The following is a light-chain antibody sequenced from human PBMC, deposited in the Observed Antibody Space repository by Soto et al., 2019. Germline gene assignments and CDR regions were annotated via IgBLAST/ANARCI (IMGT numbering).Light chain of an antibody. CDR3: GSFTTSRIWV. V-gene: IGLV2-14*01. CDR2: GVN. Sequence: SVLTQPASVSGSPGQSITVSCTGSSSDFGDDKYVSWYQQQPGKGPNLLIYGVNSRPSGISNRFSGSKSGNTASLTISGLQVEDEAEYFCGSFTTSRIWVFGGGTKVTVL. CDR1: SSDFGDDKY. J-gene: IGLJ3*02.